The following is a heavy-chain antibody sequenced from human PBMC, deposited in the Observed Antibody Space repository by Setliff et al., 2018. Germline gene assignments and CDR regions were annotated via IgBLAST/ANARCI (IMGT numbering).Heavy chain of an antibody. CDR2: ISSSGSTI. CDR1: GFTFSSYE. Sequence: GGSLSLSCAASGFTFSSYEMNWVRQAPGKGLEWVSYISSSGSTIYYADSVKGRFTISRDNAKNSLYLQMNSLGAEDTAVYYCARNIPWTQPIDYWGQGTLVTVSS. J-gene: IGHJ4*02. D-gene: IGHD2-21*01. CDR3: ARNIPWTQPIDY. V-gene: IGHV3-48*03.